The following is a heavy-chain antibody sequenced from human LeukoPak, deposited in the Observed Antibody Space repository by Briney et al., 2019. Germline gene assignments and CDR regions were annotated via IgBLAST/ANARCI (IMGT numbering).Heavy chain of an antibody. Sequence: SETLSLTCAVSGGSISSGSYYWSWLRQPAGKGLEWIGRIYTSGSTNYHPSLKSRVTLSGDTSKNQFSLRPSTLTAADTAVNYCSRSVWLGAGRTFDYWGQGTLVTVSS. CDR1: GGSISSGSYY. CDR2: IYTSGST. V-gene: IGHV4-61*02. CDR3: SRSVWLGAGRTFDY. J-gene: IGHJ4*02. D-gene: IGHD3-10*01.